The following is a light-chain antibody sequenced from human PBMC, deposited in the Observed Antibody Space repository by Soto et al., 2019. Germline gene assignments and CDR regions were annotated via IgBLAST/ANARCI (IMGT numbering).Light chain of an antibody. CDR1: QSISSW. V-gene: IGKV1-5*01. Sequence: DIQMTQSPYTLSASVGDRHTITCRASQSISSWLAWYQQKPGKAPKLLIYDASSLASGVPSRFSGSRSGTEFTLTISSLQPDDFATYYCQQYNSYLWTFGQGTKVDIK. J-gene: IGKJ1*01. CDR2: DAS. CDR3: QQYNSYLWT.